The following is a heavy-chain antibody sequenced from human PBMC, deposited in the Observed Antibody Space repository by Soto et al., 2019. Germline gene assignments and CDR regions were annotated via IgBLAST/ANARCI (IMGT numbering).Heavy chain of an antibody. D-gene: IGHD2-15*01. V-gene: IGHV4-59*11. Sequence: QVQLQESGPRLVKPSETLSLTCSVSGVSIGSHFWSWIRQAPGKGPELVGYIYHTVNTNYNPALKSRGPISIDPSEHQLSLQLRSVTASDTAGYYCARLQYTVVTALDIWGQGTMVTVSS. CDR1: GVSIGSHF. J-gene: IGHJ3*02. CDR3: ARLQYTVVTALDI. CDR2: IYHTVNT.